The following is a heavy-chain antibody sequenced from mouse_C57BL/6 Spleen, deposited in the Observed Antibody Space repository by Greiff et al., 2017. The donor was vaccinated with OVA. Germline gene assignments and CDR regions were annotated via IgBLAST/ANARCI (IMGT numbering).Heavy chain of an antibody. CDR3: ARGGDYYGSSYLYFDY. V-gene: IGHV1-31*01. J-gene: IGHJ2*01. Sequence: VQLKESGPELVKPGASVKISCKASGYSFTGYYMHWVKQSHGNILDWIGYIYPYNGVSSYNQKFKGKATLTVDKSSSTAYMELRSLTSEDSAVYYCARGGDYYGSSYLYFDYWGQGTTLTVSS. CDR2: IYPYNGVS. CDR1: GYSFTGYY. D-gene: IGHD1-1*01.